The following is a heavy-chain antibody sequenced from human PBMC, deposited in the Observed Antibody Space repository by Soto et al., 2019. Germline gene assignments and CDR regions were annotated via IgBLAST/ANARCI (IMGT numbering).Heavy chain of an antibody. CDR1: GGSISSYY. CDR3: ARDTSERSSWSLFDY. Sequence: LSLTCPVSGGSISSYYWSWIRQPAGKGLEWIGRIYTSGSTNYNPSLKSRVTMSVDTSKNQFSLKLSSVTAADTAVYYCARDTSERSSWSLFDYWGQGTLVTVSS. D-gene: IGHD6-13*01. CDR2: IYTSGST. V-gene: IGHV4-4*07. J-gene: IGHJ4*02.